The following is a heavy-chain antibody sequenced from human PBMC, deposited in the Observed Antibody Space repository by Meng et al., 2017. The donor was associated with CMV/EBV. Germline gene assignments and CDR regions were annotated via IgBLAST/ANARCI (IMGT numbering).Heavy chain of an antibody. CDR1: GFTFSSYE. V-gene: IGHV3-48*03. J-gene: IGHJ6*02. Sequence: GESLKISCAASGFTFSSYEMNWVRQAPGKGLEWVSYISSSGSTIYYADSVKGRFTISRDNAKNSLYLQMNSLRAEDTAVYYCAKDLDPRMYSSGWYISYYYYYYGMDVWGQGTTVTVSS. CDR2: ISSSGSTI. CDR3: AKDLDPRMYSSGWYISYYYYYYGMDV. D-gene: IGHD6-19*01.